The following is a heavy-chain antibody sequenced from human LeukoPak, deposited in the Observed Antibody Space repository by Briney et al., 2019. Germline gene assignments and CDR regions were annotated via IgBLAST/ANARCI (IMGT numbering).Heavy chain of an antibody. J-gene: IGHJ4*02. CDR2: ISYDGRQK. CDR1: GFTFSEYA. Sequence: PGGSLRLSCAASGFTFSEYAMHWVRQAPGKGLEWVAVISYDGRQKYYGDSVKGRFTISRDNPKNTLYLQMNGLRDDDTAVYYCARVFLERLTSGYFDNWGQGTLVTVSP. D-gene: IGHD3-3*01. V-gene: IGHV3-30-3*01. CDR3: ARVFLERLTSGYFDN.